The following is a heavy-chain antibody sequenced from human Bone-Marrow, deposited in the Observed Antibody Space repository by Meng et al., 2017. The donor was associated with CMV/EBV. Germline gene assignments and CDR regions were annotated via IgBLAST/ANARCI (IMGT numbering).Heavy chain of an antibody. D-gene: IGHD2-2*02. J-gene: IGHJ6*01. Sequence: ASVKVSCKASGYTFTSYGISWVRQAPGQGLEWMGWISAYNGNTNYAQKLQGRVTMTTDTSTSTAYMELRSLRSEDTAVYYCARDQGYCSSTSCYTGYYYYGMDVWGQGTTVTVSS. V-gene: IGHV1-18*01. CDR1: GYTFTSYG. CDR2: ISAYNGNT. CDR3: ARDQGYCSSTSCYTGYYYYGMDV.